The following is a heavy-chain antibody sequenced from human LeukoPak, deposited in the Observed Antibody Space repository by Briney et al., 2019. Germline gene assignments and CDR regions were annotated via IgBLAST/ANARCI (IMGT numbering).Heavy chain of an antibody. CDR1: GFTFSSYW. CDR3: VRGPIVGAITLFPFEY. Sequence: PGGSLRLPCAASGFTFSSYWMHWVRQAPGKGLVWVSRINSDGSSTPYADSVKGRFTISRDNAKNTLCLQMNSLRVEDTAVYYCVRGPIVGAITLFPFEYWGQGTLVTASS. V-gene: IGHV3-74*01. CDR2: INSDGSST. J-gene: IGHJ4*02. D-gene: IGHD1-26*01.